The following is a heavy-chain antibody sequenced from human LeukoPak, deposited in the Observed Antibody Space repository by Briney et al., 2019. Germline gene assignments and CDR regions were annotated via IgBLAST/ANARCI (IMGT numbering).Heavy chain of an antibody. Sequence: GGFLRLSCAASGFTFSSYSMNWVRQAPGKGLEWVSSISSSSSYIYYADSVKGRFTISRDNAKNSLYLQVNSLRAGDTAVYYCARYDNGGYGGQGTLVTVSS. CDR1: GFTFSSYS. J-gene: IGHJ4*02. CDR2: ISSSSSYI. CDR3: ARYDNGGY. D-gene: IGHD1-1*01. V-gene: IGHV3-21*01.